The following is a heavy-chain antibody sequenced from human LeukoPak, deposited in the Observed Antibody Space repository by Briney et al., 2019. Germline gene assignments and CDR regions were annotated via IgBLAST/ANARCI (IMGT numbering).Heavy chain of an antibody. Sequence: GGSLRLSCAASGFTFSTYATYWVRQAPGKGLEWVAVISYDGSNKYYADSVKGRFTISRDNSKNTLYLQMDSLRAEDTAVYYCARSYCSGSTCYAPEYWGQGTLVTVSS. CDR3: ARSYCSGSTCYAPEY. CDR1: GFTFSTYA. V-gene: IGHV3-30*04. D-gene: IGHD2-2*01. CDR2: ISYDGSNK. J-gene: IGHJ4*02.